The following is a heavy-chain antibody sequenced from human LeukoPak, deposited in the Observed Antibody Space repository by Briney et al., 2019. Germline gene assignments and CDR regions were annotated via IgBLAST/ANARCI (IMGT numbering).Heavy chain of an antibody. CDR3: ARSLGTVRYFDWLLWLDY. Sequence: SGGSLRLSCAASGFTLSSYSMNWVRQAPGKGLEWVSSISSSSSYIYYADSVKGRFTISRDNAKNSLYLQMNSLRAEDTAVYYCARSLGTVRYFDWLLWLDYWGQGTLVTVSS. CDR1: GFTLSSYS. J-gene: IGHJ4*02. CDR2: ISSSSSYI. V-gene: IGHV3-21*01. D-gene: IGHD3-9*01.